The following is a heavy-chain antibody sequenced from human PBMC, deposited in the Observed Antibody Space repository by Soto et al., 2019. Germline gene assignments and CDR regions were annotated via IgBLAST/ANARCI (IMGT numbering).Heavy chain of an antibody. V-gene: IGHV4-34*01. CDR2: INHSGST. Sequence: SETLSLTCAVYGGSFSGYYWSWIRQPPGKGLEWIGEINHSGSTNYNPSLKSRDTISVDTSKNQFSLKLSSVTAADTAVYYCATLGLRDYWGQGTLVTVSS. CDR1: GGSFSGYY. D-gene: IGHD3-16*01. J-gene: IGHJ4*02. CDR3: ATLGLRDY.